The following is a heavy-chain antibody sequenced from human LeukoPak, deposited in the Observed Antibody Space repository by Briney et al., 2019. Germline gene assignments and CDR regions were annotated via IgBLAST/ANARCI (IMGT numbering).Heavy chain of an antibody. J-gene: IGHJ4*02. Sequence: EGSLRLSCAASGFTLSSYAKSWVRQAPGKGLEWVSAISGSGGSTYYADSMKGRFTISRDNSKNTLYLQMNSLRAEDTAVYYCANSLWDASDYWGQGTLVTVSS. V-gene: IGHV3-23*01. CDR2: ISGSGGST. CDR1: GFTLSSYA. CDR3: ANSLWDASDY. D-gene: IGHD1-26*01.